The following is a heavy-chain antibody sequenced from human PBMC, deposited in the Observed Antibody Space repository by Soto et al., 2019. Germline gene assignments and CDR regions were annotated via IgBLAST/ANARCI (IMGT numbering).Heavy chain of an antibody. CDR1: GYTFTTYG. V-gene: IGHV1-18*01. CDR3: ARDPVAGTYFDY. D-gene: IGHD6-19*01. Sequence: QVQLVQSGAEVKKPGASVKVSRKASGYTFTTYGISWVRQAPGQGLEWMGWINAYNGNTNYAQKLQGRVTMTTDTSTSTXYXELRSLRSDDTAVYYCARDPVAGTYFDYWGQGTLVTVSS. CDR2: INAYNGNT. J-gene: IGHJ4*02.